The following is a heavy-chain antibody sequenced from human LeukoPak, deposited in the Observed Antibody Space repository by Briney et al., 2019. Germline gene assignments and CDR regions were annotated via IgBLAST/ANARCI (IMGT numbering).Heavy chain of an antibody. CDR3: ARVTYGSGTYGAFDY. V-gene: IGHV3-23*01. J-gene: IGHJ4*02. Sequence: PGGSLRLSCAASGFPFSSHGMSWVRQAPGKGLEWVSTISGSGDNTYYADSVKGRFPISRDNSKNTLYLQMNSLRAEDTAVYYCARVTYGSGTYGAFDYWGQGTLVTVSS. CDR2: ISGSGDNT. D-gene: IGHD3-10*01. CDR1: GFPFSSHG.